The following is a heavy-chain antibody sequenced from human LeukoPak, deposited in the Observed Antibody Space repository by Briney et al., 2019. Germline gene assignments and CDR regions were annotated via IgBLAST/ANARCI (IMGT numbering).Heavy chain of an antibody. Sequence: SETLSLTCTVSGGSISSSSYYWGWIRQPPRKGLEWIGSIYYSGSTYYNPSLKSRVTISVDTSKNQFSLKLSSVTAADTAVYYCARDKSGVTTFDYWGQGTLVTVSS. J-gene: IGHJ4*02. D-gene: IGHD4-17*01. CDR3: ARDKSGVTTFDY. V-gene: IGHV4-39*07. CDR2: IYYSGST. CDR1: GGSISSSSYY.